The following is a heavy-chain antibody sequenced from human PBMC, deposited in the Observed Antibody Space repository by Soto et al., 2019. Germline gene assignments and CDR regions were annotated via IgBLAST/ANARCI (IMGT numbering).Heavy chain of an antibody. CDR1: GSSVSSNY. J-gene: IGHJ6*02. CDR3: SGDPSGYDEGDWYHGVDV. CDR2: IYINGST. V-gene: IGHV3-53*01. D-gene: IGHD5-12*01. Sequence: GGSLRLSCAASGSSVSSNYMSWVRQAPGEGLEWAAIIYINGSTDYADSVQGRFSVSRDIYKNTLFLQMNNLRAEDTAVYFCSGDPSGYDEGDWYHGVDVWGQGTTVTVS.